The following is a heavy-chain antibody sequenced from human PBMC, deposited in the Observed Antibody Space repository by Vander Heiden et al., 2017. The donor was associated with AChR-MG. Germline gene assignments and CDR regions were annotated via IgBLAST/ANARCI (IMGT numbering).Heavy chain of an antibody. CDR3: ARDGGDSSSSDYYYYGMDV. CDR2: ISYDGSNK. D-gene: IGHD6-6*01. J-gene: IGHJ6*02. CDR1: GFTFRSCA. Sequence: QVQLVESGGGVVQPGRSLRLSCAASGFTFRSCAMHWVRQAPGKGLEWVAVISYDGSNKYYADSVKGRFTISRDNSKNTLYLQMNSLRAEDTAVYYCARDGGDSSSSDYYYYGMDVWGQGTTVTVSS. V-gene: IGHV3-30-3*01.